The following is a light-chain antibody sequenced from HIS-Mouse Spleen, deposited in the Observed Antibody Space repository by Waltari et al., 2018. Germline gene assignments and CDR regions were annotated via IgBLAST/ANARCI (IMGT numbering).Light chain of an antibody. CDR2: DVS. CDR1: SRYVGGYNY. J-gene: IGLJ2*01. Sequence: QSALTQPASVSGSPGQSITISCTGPSRYVGGYNYVTWYQQHPGKAPKLMIYDVSNPPSGVSNRFSGSTSGNTASLTISGLQAEDEADYYCSSYTSSSTLVFGGGTKLTVL. V-gene: IGLV2-14*03. CDR3: SSYTSSSTLV.